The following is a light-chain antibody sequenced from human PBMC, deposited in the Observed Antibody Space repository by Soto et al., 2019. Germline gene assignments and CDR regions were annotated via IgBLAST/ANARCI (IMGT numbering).Light chain of an antibody. Sequence: SYELTQPPSVSVAPGKTARITCGGNNIGSKSVHWYQQKPGQAHVLVIYYDSDRPSGIPERFSGSNSGNTATLTISRVEAGDEADYYCQVWDSSSDRYVVFGGGTKLTVL. CDR3: QVWDSSSDRYVV. CDR1: NIGSKS. V-gene: IGLV3-21*04. CDR2: YDS. J-gene: IGLJ2*01.